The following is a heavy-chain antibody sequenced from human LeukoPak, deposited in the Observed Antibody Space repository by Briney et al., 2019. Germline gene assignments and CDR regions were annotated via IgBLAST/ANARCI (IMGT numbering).Heavy chain of an antibody. CDR1: GFTFSSYW. Sequence: GGSLRLSCAASGFTFSSYWLSWVRQPPGKGLEWVANIQQDGSEKNYVDSVKGRFTISRDNGKNSLYLQMNSLRAEDTAVYYCARPRLDYDDLFDYWGQGTLVTVSS. D-gene: IGHD4-17*01. J-gene: IGHJ4*02. CDR3: ARPRLDYDDLFDY. V-gene: IGHV3-7*01. CDR2: IQQDGSEK.